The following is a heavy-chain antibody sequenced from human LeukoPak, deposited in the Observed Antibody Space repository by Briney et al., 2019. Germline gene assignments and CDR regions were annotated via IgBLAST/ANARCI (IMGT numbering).Heavy chain of an antibody. J-gene: IGHJ3*02. CDR2: IYSGGST. V-gene: IGHV3-66*04. CDR1: GFTVSSNY. Sequence: GGSLRLSCAASGFTVSSNYMSWVRQAPGKGLEWVSVIYSGGSTYYADSVKGRFTISRDNSKNTLYLQMNSLRAEDTAVYYCARRLTVVVPAKRAFDIWGQGTMVTVSS. D-gene: IGHD2-2*01. CDR3: ARRLTVVVPAKRAFDI.